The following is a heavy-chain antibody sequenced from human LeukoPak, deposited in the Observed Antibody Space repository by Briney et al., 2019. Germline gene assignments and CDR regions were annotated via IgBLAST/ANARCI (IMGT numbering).Heavy chain of an antibody. D-gene: IGHD2-2*01. CDR1: GYNFTIYG. V-gene: IGHV1-18*01. CDR3: ARCSSYCSSASCLAYFYYYYMDV. Sequence: GASVKVSCKASGYNFTIYGISWVRQAPGQGLEWMGWISVYNGNTNNAQNLQGRVTMTTDTSTSTAYMELRSLRSDDTAVYYCARCSSYCSSASCLAYFYYYYMDVWGKGTTVTVSS. J-gene: IGHJ6*03. CDR2: ISVYNGNT.